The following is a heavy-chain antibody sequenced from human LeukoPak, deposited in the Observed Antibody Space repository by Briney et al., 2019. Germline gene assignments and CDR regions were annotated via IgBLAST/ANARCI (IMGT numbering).Heavy chain of an antibody. D-gene: IGHD5-12*01. CDR3: ARDGYSGYDDYYYYGMDV. V-gene: IGHV3-7*05. CDR2: IKQDGSEK. J-gene: IGHJ6*02. Sequence: PGGSLRLSCAASGFTFSSYWMSWVRQAPGKGLEWVANIKQDGSEKYYVDSVKGRFTISRDNAKNSLYLQMNSLRAEDTAVYYCARDGYSGYDDYYYYGMDVWGQGTTVTVSS. CDR1: GFTFSSYW.